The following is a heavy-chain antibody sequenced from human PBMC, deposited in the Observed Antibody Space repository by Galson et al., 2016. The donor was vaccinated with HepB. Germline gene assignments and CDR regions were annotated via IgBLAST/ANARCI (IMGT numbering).Heavy chain of an antibody. V-gene: IGHV6-1*01. J-gene: IGHJ4*02. CDR1: GDSVSSNSAG. CDR3: ARSYLLGRGFGW. CDR2: TFYRSNWQN. Sequence: CAISGDSVSSNSAGWNWIRQSPSRGLEWLGRTFYRSNWQNDYAESVKSRITINPDTSKNPFSLQLNSVTPDDTAVYYCARSYLLGRGFGWWGQGTLVTVSS. D-gene: IGHD7-27*01.